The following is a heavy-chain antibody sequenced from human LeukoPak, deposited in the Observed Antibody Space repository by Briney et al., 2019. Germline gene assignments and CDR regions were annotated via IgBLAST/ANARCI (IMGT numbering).Heavy chain of an antibody. CDR1: GYTFTSYG. CDR3: ARQGYGVTSQGAADY. J-gene: IGHJ4*02. CDR2: ISAYNGNT. D-gene: IGHD4-23*01. Sequence: ASVKVSCKSSGYTFTSYGISWVRQAPGQGLEWMGWISAYNGNTNYAQNLQGRVTLTTDTSTGTAYMELRSLRSDDTAVYYCARQGYGVTSQGAADYWGQGTLVTVSS. V-gene: IGHV1-18*01.